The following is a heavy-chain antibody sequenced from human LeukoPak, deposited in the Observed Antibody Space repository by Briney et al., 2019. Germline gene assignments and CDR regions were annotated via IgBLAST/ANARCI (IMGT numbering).Heavy chain of an antibody. CDR1: GFTFSSYA. CDR3: AREKEGYCSRTSCYLDYYYYYMDV. CDR2: ISGSGGST. J-gene: IGHJ6*03. V-gene: IGHV3-23*01. D-gene: IGHD2-2*01. Sequence: GGSLRLSCAASGFTFSSYAMSWVRQAPGKGLEWVSAISGSGGSTYYADSVKGRFTISRDNSKNTLYLQMNSLRAEDTAVYYCAREKEGYCSRTSCYLDYYYYYMDVWGKGTTVTISS.